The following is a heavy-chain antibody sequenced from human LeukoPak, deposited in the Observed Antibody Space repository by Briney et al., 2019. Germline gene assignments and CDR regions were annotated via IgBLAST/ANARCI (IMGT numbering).Heavy chain of an antibody. CDR3: AKIQGYSDY. Sequence: GGSLRLSCAASGFTFSSYGMSWVRQAPGKGPQWVSAITGSGGTTYYADSVKGRFTISRDNSKNTLYLQMNSLRAEDTAVYYCAKIQGYSDYWGQGNLVTVSS. V-gene: IGHV3-23*01. J-gene: IGHJ4*02. CDR1: GFTFSSYG. CDR2: ITGSGGTT.